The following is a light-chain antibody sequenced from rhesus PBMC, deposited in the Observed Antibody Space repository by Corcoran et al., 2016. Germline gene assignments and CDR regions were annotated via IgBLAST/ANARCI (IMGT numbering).Light chain of an antibody. CDR1: QGISSS. CDR2: AAT. V-gene: IGKV1-28*02. CDR3: QQYESYPVT. J-gene: IGKJ4*01. Sequence: DIQMTQSPSSLSASVGDTVTITCRASQGISSSLNWFQQTPGKAHKLLISAATTFQSGVPSRFSGSGSWSDVTLTIRSLQPEDFATYYCQQYESYPVTFGGGTKVEIK.